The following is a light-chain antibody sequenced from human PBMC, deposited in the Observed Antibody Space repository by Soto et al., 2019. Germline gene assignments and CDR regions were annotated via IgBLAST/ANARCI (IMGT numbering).Light chain of an antibody. CDR1: SSNIGSNY. J-gene: IGLJ3*02. CDR2: RNN. Sequence: QLVLTQPPSASGTPGQRVTISCSGSSSNIGSNYVYWYQQLPGTAPKLLIYRNNQRPSGVPDRFSGSKSGTSASLAISGLWSEDEADYYCAAWDDSLSGRVFGGGTKLTVL. CDR3: AAWDDSLSGRV. V-gene: IGLV1-47*03.